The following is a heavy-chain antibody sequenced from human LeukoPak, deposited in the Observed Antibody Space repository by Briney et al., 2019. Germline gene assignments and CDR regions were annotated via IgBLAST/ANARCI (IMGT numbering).Heavy chain of an antibody. D-gene: IGHD4-23*01. V-gene: IGHV5-10-1*01. J-gene: IGHJ4*02. CDR1: GYSFTSYW. Sequence: GESLRISCKGSGYSFTSYWISWVRQMPGKGLEWMGRIDPSDSYTNYSPSFQGHVTISADKSISTAYLQWSSLKASDAAMYYCARRAVVTHEDDYWGQGTLVTVSS. CDR2: IDPSDSYT. CDR3: ARRAVVTHEDDY.